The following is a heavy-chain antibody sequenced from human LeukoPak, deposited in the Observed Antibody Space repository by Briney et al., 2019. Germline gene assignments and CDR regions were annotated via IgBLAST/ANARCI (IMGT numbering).Heavy chain of an antibody. V-gene: IGHV3-74*01. D-gene: IGHD3-10*01. CDR3: ARGTLAPYYYGMDV. CDR2: INSDGSST. J-gene: IGHJ6*02. CDR1: GFTFSNYA. Sequence: GGSLRLSCAASGFTFSNYAMHWVRQAPGKGLVWVSRINSDGSSTSYADSVKGRFTISRDNAKNTLYLQMNSLRAEDTAVYYCARGTLAPYYYGMDVWGQGTTVTVSS.